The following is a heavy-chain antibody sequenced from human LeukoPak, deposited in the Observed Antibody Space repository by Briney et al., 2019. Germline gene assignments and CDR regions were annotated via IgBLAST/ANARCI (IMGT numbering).Heavy chain of an antibody. V-gene: IGHV3-7*05. CDR2: IKQDGSEK. D-gene: IGHD6-13*01. CDR1: GFTFSSYW. CDR3: AREGYSSSHLDY. J-gene: IGHJ4*02. Sequence: GGSLRLSCAASGFTFSSYWMSWVRQAPGKGLEWVANIKQDGSEKYYVDSVKGRFTISRDNAKKSLYLQMNSLRAEDTAVYYCAREGYSSSHLDYWGQGTLVTVFS.